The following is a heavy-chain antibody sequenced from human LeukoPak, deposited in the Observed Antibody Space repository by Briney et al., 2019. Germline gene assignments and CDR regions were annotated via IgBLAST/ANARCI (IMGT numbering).Heavy chain of an antibody. Sequence: GGSLRLSCAASGFTFSAYAMSWVRQAPGKGLEWVSTIRGSGGNMYYADSVKGRFTISRDNSRNTLYLQMNGLRAEDTAVYYCARDFDYVWGRYRLWYFDLWGRGTLVTVSS. D-gene: IGHD3-16*02. V-gene: IGHV3-23*01. CDR3: ARDFDYVWGRYRLWYFDL. CDR2: IRGSGGNM. CDR1: GFTFSAYA. J-gene: IGHJ2*01.